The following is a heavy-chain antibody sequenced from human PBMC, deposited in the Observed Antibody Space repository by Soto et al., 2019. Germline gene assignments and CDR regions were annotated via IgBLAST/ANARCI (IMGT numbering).Heavy chain of an antibody. Sequence: EVQLVESGGGLVQPGRSLRLSCAASGFTFDDYAMHWVRQAPGQDLEWVSGIRWNSGSIGYADSVKGRFTISRDNAKNSLYLQMNSLRAEDTALYYCAKGGSGLLIFGDAFDIWGQGTMVTVSS. V-gene: IGHV3-9*01. J-gene: IGHJ3*02. D-gene: IGHD2-21*01. CDR3: AKGGSGLLIFGDAFDI. CDR1: GFTFDDYA. CDR2: IRWNSGSI.